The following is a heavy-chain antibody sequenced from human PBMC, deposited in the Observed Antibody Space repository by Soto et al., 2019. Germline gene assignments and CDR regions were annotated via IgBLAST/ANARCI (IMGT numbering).Heavy chain of an antibody. CDR1: GFTFSYYY. Sequence: QVQLVESGGGLVKPGGSLRLSCAASGFTFSYYYMSWIRQTPGKGLEWVSYITTSGSTIYYADSVKGRFTISRDNAKNSLYLQMNSLRAEDTAVYYCAIHCSSASCYAGISDYWGQGTLVTVSS. V-gene: IGHV3-11*01. CDR3: AIHCSSASCYAGISDY. D-gene: IGHD2-2*01. CDR2: ITTSGSTI. J-gene: IGHJ4*02.